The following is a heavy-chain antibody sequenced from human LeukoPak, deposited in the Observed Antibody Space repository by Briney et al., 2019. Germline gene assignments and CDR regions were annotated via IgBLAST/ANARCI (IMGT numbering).Heavy chain of an antibody. J-gene: IGHJ4*02. CDR3: ARDVGVGVDY. Sequence: GGSLRLSCAASGFTFSSYAMHWVRQAPGKGLEWVAVISYDGSNKYYADSVKGRFTISRDNSKNTLYLQMNSLRAEDTAVYYCARDVGVGVDYWGQGTLVTVSS. CDR1: GFTFSSYA. D-gene: IGHD3-3*01. V-gene: IGHV3-30-3*01. CDR2: ISYDGSNK.